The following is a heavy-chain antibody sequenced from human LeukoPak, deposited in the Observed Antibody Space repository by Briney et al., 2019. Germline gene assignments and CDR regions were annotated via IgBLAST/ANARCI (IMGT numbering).Heavy chain of an antibody. CDR3: AKVPYSDYGSGRPPLDV. Sequence: PGGSLRLSCAASGFSFSNYVMSWVRQAPGKGLEWVSTISDSGGRTYYADSVKGRFTISRDNSKDTLYLHMSSLRAEDTAIHYCAKVPYSDYGSGRPPLDVWGQGTTVAVSS. J-gene: IGHJ6*02. D-gene: IGHD3-10*01. V-gene: IGHV3-23*01. CDR1: GFSFSNYV. CDR2: ISDSGGRT.